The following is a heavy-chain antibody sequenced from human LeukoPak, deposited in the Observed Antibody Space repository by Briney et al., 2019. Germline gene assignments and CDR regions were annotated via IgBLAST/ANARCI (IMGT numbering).Heavy chain of an antibody. CDR2: IYYSGST. CDR1: GGSISSSSYY. CDR3: ARVEYYYDSMGFDP. J-gene: IGHJ5*02. Sequence: SETLSLTCTVSGGSISSSSYYWGWIRQPPGKGLEWIGSIYYSGSTNYNPSLKSRVTISVDTSKNQFSLKLSSVTAADTAVYYCARVEYYYDSMGFDPWGQGTLVTVSS. D-gene: IGHD3-22*01. V-gene: IGHV4-39*07.